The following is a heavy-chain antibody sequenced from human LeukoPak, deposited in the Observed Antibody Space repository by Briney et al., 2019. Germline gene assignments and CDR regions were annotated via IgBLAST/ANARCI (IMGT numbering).Heavy chain of an antibody. D-gene: IGHD5-24*01. CDR2: INPSGGNT. CDR3: ARIRDGYNDAYDI. CDR1: GYTFTRYY. V-gene: IGHV1-46*01. Sequence: ASVKVSCKASGYTFTRYYMHWVRQAPGQGLEWMGIINPSGGNTNYAQKFQGRVTMTRDMSTSTVYMELSSLRSEDTAIYYCARIRDGYNDAYDIWGQGTVVTVPS. J-gene: IGHJ3*02.